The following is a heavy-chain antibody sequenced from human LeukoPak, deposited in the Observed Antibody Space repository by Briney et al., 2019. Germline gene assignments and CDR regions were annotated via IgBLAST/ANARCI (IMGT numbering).Heavy chain of an antibody. D-gene: IGHD3-10*01. CDR3: ARDNPYYYLY. Sequence: ASVKVSCKASGYIFTNYGISWLRQALGQGLEWMGWISAYNGDTKYLQNLQGRITMTIDTSTSTAYMELRSLRSDDTAVYYCARDNPYYYLYWGQGTLVTVSS. J-gene: IGHJ4*02. CDR2: ISAYNGDT. V-gene: IGHV1-18*01. CDR1: GYIFTNYG.